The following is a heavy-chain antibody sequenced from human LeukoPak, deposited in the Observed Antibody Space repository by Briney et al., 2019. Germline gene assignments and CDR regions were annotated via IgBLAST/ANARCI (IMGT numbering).Heavy chain of an antibody. Sequence: GGSLRLSCEGSGFSFSSYWMHWVRQAPGKGLAWVSRIRTDGGTKYYADSVKGRFTVSRDNAMNTVYLQMNSLRAEDTAVYYCARVLSGSWDWFDPWGQGTLVTVSS. CDR3: ARVLSGSWDWFDP. CDR2: IRTDGGTK. V-gene: IGHV3-74*01. D-gene: IGHD3-22*01. J-gene: IGHJ5*02. CDR1: GFSFSSYW.